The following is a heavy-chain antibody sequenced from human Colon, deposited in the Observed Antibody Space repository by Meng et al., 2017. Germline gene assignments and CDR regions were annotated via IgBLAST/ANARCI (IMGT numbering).Heavy chain of an antibody. V-gene: IGHV4-61*02. J-gene: IGHJ4*02. CDR2: VHNSGST. D-gene: IGHD3-22*01. Sequence: VQVRGQGQALVKPSPPLSLTCTVSVDSILSGGYDGSWFRQTAGKGLEWIGRVHNSGSTNYNPSLKSRVTISVDKSKNEVSLELTSVTAADTATYYCARAVYDSSGYFSYYFDYWGQGTLVTVSS. CDR1: VDSILSGGYD. CDR3: ARAVYDSSGYFSYYFDY.